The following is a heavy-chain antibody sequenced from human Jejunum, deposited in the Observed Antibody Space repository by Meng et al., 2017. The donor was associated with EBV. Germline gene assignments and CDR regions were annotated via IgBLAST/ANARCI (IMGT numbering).Heavy chain of an antibody. CDR2: ISNDGNNK. J-gene: IGHJ4*02. V-gene: IGHV3-30-3*01. D-gene: IGHD3-16*01. CDR3: TREWGADY. Sequence: QLQLVASGGGVVQPGRSLRLSCAASGFTFSGHAMQWVRQAPGKGLKWVALISNDGNNKYYADSVKGRFTISRDNSKNTLYLQMNSLRVDDTALYYCTREWGADYWGQGTLVTVSS. CDR1: GFTFSGHA.